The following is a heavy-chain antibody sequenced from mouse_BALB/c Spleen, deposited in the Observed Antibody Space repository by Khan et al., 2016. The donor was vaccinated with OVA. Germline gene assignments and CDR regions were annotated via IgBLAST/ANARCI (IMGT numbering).Heavy chain of an antibody. Sequence: VKLLESGPGLVAPSQSLSITCTVSGFSLTSYGVHWVRQPPGKGLEWLGVIWAGGSTNYNSALMSRLSISKDNSKSQVFLIMNSLQTDDTAMNYCARLEDIWGQGTTLTVSS. D-gene: IGHD1-3*01. CDR3: ARLEDI. CDR1: GFSLTSYG. J-gene: IGHJ2*01. CDR2: IWAGGST. V-gene: IGHV2-9*02.